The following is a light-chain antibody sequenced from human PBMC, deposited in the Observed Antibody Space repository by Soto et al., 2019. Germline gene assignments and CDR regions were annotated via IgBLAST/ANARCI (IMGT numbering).Light chain of an antibody. CDR2: GAS. Sequence: TQPPSSCSASTGDRVTMACRASQGISSYLAWYQQKPGQAPRLLIYGASNRATGIPDRFSGSGSGTDFTLTISRLEPEDFAVYYCQQYGSSGTFGQGTKVDIK. CDR1: QGISSY. J-gene: IGKJ1*01. V-gene: IGKV3-20*01. CDR3: QQYGSSGT.